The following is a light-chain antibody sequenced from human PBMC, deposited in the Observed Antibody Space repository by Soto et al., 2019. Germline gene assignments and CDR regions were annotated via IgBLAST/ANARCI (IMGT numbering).Light chain of an antibody. CDR1: QSVRSF. Sequence: TLSEFSVSLPPEDRVSLSVRASQSVRSFLAWYQQKPGQAPRLLIFDASNRATGIPARFSGSGSGTDFTLSISSLEPEDFAVYYCQQRSSWPTFGQGARPEI. CDR3: QQRSSWPT. J-gene: IGKJ5*01. V-gene: IGKV3-11*01. CDR2: DAS.